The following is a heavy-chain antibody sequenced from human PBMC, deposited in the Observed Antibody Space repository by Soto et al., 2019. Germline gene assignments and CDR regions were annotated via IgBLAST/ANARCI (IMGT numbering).Heavy chain of an antibody. CDR1: GYPFISYT. CDR2: INAGNGNT. Sequence: QVQVVQSGAEEKKPGASVKVSCKASGYPFISYTINWVRHAPGQRLEWMAWINAGNGNTKYSQKFQGRVTITRDTSASTAYMELSSLRSEDTAVYYCARGGYYYDSSGSPYFDYWGQGTLVTVSS. V-gene: IGHV1-3*05. D-gene: IGHD3-22*01. J-gene: IGHJ4*02. CDR3: ARGGYYYDSSGSPYFDY.